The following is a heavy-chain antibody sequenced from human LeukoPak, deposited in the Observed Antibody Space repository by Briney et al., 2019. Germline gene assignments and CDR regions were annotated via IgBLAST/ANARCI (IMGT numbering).Heavy chain of an antibody. Sequence: PGGSLRLSCAASGFTFSSFEMNWVRQAPGKGLEWLSHISTSGSTKYYANSVKGRFTISRDNAENSVYLQMNSLRAEDTAVYYCARDLIAAAGTGVVDYWGQGTLVTVSS. D-gene: IGHD6-13*01. CDR2: ISTSGSTK. J-gene: IGHJ4*02. V-gene: IGHV3-48*03. CDR3: ARDLIAAAGTGVVDY. CDR1: GFTFSSFE.